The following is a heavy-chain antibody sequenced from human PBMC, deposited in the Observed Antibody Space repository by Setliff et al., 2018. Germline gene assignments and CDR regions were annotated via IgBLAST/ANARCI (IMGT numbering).Heavy chain of an antibody. V-gene: IGHV4-34*01. Sequence: NPSETLSLTCAVYGGSFSGYYWSWLRQPPGKGLEWIGEINHSGSTNYNPSLKSRVTISVDTSKNQFSLKLSSVTAADTAVYYCARGWGSGWSEEGAFDIWGQGTMVTVSS. CDR2: INHSGST. D-gene: IGHD6-19*01. CDR1: GGSFSGYY. J-gene: IGHJ3*02. CDR3: ARGWGSGWSEEGAFDI.